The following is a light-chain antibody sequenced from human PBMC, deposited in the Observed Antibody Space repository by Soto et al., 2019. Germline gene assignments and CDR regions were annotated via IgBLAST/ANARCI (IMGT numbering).Light chain of an antibody. Sequence: SVLTQPPSPSGSPGQLVTLSRPGTSSCGGGYNYVSWYQQHPGKAPKLMIYEVSKRPSGVPDRFSGSKSGNTASLTVSGLQAEDEADYYCSSYAGSNNRYVFGTGTKVTVL. CDR2: EVS. J-gene: IGLJ1*01. CDR1: SSCGGGYNY. CDR3: SSYAGSNNRYV. V-gene: IGLV2-8*01.